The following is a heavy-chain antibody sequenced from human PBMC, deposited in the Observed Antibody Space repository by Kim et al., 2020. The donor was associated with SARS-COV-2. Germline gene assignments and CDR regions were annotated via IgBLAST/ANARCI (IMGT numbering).Heavy chain of an antibody. Sequence: TANYRKKFQGRVTINADESTSTAYMELSSLRSEDTAVYYCASGPPYSRVDYWGQGTLVTVSS. CDR3: ASGPPYSRVDY. CDR2: TA. J-gene: IGHJ4*02. D-gene: IGHD6-13*01. V-gene: IGHV1-69*01.